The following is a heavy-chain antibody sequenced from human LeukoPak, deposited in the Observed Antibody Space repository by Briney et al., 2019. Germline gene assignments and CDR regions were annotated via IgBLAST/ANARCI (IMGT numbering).Heavy chain of an antibody. CDR1: GFTFSSYS. D-gene: IGHD3-10*01. CDR3: ARDWAPFGELGSGGMDV. J-gene: IGHJ6*02. V-gene: IGHV3-48*04. Sequence: GGSLRLSCAASGFTFSSYSMNWVRQAPGKGLEWVSYISSSSSTIYYADSVKGRFTISRDNAKNSLYLQMNSLRAEDTAVYYCARDWAPFGELGSGGMDVWGQGTTVTVSS. CDR2: ISSSSSTI.